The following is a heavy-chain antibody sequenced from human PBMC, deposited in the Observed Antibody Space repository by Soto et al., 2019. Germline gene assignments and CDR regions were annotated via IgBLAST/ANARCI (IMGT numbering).Heavy chain of an antibody. CDR1: GYSISXGFY. CDR3: ASESVGETAMAPFGNSXYGMXX. V-gene: IGHV3-53*01. D-gene: IGHD5-18*01. CDR2: IYSSGNT. J-gene: IGHJ6*02. Sequence: ETLSLTXAVSGYSISXGFYWAWIRQTLGKGLEWVSVIYSSGNTYYADSVRGRFTISRDNSKSTLYLQMNSLRAEDTAVYYCASESVGETAMAPFGNSXYGMXXXXQGTTXTVX.